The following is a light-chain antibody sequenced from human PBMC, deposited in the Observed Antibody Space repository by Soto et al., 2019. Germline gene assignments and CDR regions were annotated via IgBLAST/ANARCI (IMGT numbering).Light chain of an antibody. Sequence: DVVMTQSPLSLPVTLGQPASISCRSSQSLVYSDGNTYLNWFQQRPGQSPRRLNYKVSNRDSGDPDRISGSGSGTDFTLKISRVEAEDVGVYYCMQGTHWPPDTFGGGTKVEIK. J-gene: IGKJ4*01. CDR1: QSLVYSDGNTY. V-gene: IGKV2-30*01. CDR2: KVS. CDR3: MQGTHWPPDT.